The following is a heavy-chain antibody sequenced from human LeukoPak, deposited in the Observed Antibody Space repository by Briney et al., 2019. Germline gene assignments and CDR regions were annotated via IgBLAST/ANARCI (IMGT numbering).Heavy chain of an antibody. CDR1: GGSISSGGYS. V-gene: IGHV4-30-2*01. D-gene: IGHD3-10*01. CDR3: ASLTFSGRGNWFDP. CDR2: IYHSGST. J-gene: IGHJ5*02. Sequence: SQTLSLTCGVSGGSISSGGYSWSWIRQPPGKGLEWIGYIYHSGSTYYNPSLKSRVTISVDRSKNQFSLKLSSVTAADTAVYYCASLTFSGRGNWFDPWGQGTLVTVSS.